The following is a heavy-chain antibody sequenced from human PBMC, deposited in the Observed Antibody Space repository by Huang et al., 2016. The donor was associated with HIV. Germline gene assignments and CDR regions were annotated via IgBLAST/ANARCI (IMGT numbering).Heavy chain of an antibody. CDR2: INTHTGNP. J-gene: IGHJ4*02. Sequence: QVQLVQSGSELKKPGASVKVSCNASGYTFTSYDMHWVRQAPGQGLGWMGGINTHTGNPTYAQGFTGRFFFSLDTSVSTAYLQISSLKAEDTAVYYCARGLYSSSWAPFDYWGQGTLVTVSS. V-gene: IGHV7-4-1*02. CDR1: GYTFTSYD. CDR3: ARGLYSSSWAPFDY. D-gene: IGHD6-13*01.